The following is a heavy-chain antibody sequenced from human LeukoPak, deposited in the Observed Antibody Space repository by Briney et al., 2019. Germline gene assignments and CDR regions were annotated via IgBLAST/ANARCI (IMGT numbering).Heavy chain of an antibody. CDR1: GASIGSYY. J-gene: IGHJ6*02. CDR3: TRHDVVAVMGHGMAV. V-gene: IGHV4-59*08. CDR2: ISQNGIP. Sequence: SETLSLTCTVSGASIGSYYLSWMRQPPGKGLEWIGFISQNGIPHYTASLKSRVTISRDTSENQVSLILSSVTAADTAVYYCTRHDVVAVMGHGMAVWGQGTTVTVSS. D-gene: IGHD3-16*01.